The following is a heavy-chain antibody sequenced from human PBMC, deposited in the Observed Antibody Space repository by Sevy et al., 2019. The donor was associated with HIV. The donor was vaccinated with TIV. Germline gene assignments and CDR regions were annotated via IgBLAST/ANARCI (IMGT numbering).Heavy chain of an antibody. Sequence: WETLSLTCTVSGGSISSYYWSWIRQPPGKGLEWIGYIDYSGSTNYNPSLKSRVTISVDTSKNQFSLKLSSVTAADTAVYYCARGRYCSGGNCYFDYWGQGTLVTVSS. D-gene: IGHD2-15*01. CDR3: ARGRYCSGGNCYFDY. CDR2: IDYSGST. V-gene: IGHV4-59*01. CDR1: GGSISSYY. J-gene: IGHJ4*02.